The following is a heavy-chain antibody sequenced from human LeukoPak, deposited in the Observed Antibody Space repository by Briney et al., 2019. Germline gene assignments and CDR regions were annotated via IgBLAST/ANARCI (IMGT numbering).Heavy chain of an antibody. Sequence: PSETPSLTCTVSGGSINNYYWSWIRQPPGKGLEWIGCVYDTGSTNYNPSLKSRVTISVDRSKNLFSLKLMSVTAADTAVYYCARAVEVATLHNWFGPWGLGTLVTVSS. CDR3: ARAVEVATLHNWFGP. CDR1: GGSINNYY. J-gene: IGHJ5*02. D-gene: IGHD5-24*01. CDR2: VYDTGST. V-gene: IGHV4-59*12.